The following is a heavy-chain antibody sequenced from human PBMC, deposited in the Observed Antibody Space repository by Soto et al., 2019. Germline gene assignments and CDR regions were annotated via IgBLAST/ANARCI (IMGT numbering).Heavy chain of an antibody. D-gene: IGHD6-19*01. CDR2: INPNSGGT. Sequence: ASVKVSCKASGYTFTGYYMHWVRQAPGQGLEWMGWINPNSGGTNYAQKFQGRVTMTRDTSISTAYMELSRLRSDDTAVYYCARVGSSGWKHFDYWGQGTLVTVSP. CDR1: GYTFTGYY. J-gene: IGHJ4*02. CDR3: ARVGSSGWKHFDY. V-gene: IGHV1-2*02.